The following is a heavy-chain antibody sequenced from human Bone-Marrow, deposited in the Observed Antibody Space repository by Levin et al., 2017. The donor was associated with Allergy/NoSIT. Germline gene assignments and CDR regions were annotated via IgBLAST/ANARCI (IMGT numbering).Heavy chain of an antibody. CDR2: ISYSSTNI. J-gene: IGHJ6*02. Sequence: PGGSLRLSCAASGFSFHTYSMNWVRQAPGKGLEWVSSISYSSTNIYYADSLKGRFTISRDNAKSSLYLQMNTLRAEDTAVYYCARGTQHVLRSSVLTPYYGMDVWGQGTTVTVSS. V-gene: IGHV3-21*01. D-gene: IGHD3-3*01. CDR1: GFSFHTYS. CDR3: ARGTQHVLRSSVLTPYYGMDV.